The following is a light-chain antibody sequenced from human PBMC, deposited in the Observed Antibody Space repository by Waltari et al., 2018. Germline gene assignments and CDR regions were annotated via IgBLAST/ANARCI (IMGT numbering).Light chain of an antibody. J-gene: IGLJ3*02. CDR2: DVT. CDR3: SSFAGSTNWV. Sequence: QSALTQPPSASGSPGQSVTISCTGTSSDIGGYNYVSWYQQHPGKAPKLMIYDVTKRPSGVPDRFSASKSGNTASLTVSGLQAEDEADYYCSSFAGSTNWVFGGGTKLTVL. V-gene: IGLV2-8*01. CDR1: SSDIGGYNY.